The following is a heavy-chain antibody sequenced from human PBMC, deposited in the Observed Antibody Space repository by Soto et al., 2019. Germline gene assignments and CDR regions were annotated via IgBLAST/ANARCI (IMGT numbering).Heavy chain of an antibody. D-gene: IGHD2-15*01. CDR3: ARQEGLVTNLGPWFDP. CDR2: IYPGDSDT. J-gene: IGHJ5*02. V-gene: IGHV5-51*01. Sequence: RGESLKISCKGSGYSFTSYWIGWVRQMPGKGLEWMGIIYPGDSDTRYSPSFQGQVTISADKSISTAYLQWSSLKASDTAMYYCARQEGLVTNLGPWFDPWGQGTLVTVSS. CDR1: GYSFTSYW.